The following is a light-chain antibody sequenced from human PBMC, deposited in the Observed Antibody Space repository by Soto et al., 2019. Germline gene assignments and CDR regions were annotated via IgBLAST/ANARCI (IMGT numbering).Light chain of an antibody. CDR3: QQYDQYPGT. CDR2: DAS. J-gene: IGKJ1*01. Sequence: IKVSLSPFTLSLSIGDRVTITCRASQGLSTWLAWYQQKPGKAPNLVMYDASRWESGVPSRFSGSGSGTEFTLTINGLQPEDMATYYCQQYDQYPGTFGQGTKVDI. CDR1: QGLSTW. V-gene: IGKV1-5*01.